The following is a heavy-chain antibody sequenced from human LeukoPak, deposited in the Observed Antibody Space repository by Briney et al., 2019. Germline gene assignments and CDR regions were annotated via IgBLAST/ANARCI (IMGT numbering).Heavy chain of an antibody. CDR1: GYTFTGYY. CDR2: INPNSGGT. J-gene: IGHJ4*02. D-gene: IGHD3-22*01. Sequence: GASVKVSCKASGYTFTGYYMHWVRQAPGQGLGWMGWINPNSGGTNYAQKFQGRVTMTRDTSISTAYMELSRLRSDDTAVYYCARDLDDSSLPDYWGQGTLVTVSS. V-gene: IGHV1-2*02. CDR3: ARDLDDSSLPDY.